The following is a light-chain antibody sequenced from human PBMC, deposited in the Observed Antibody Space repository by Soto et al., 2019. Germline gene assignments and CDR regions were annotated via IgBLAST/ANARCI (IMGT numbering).Light chain of an antibody. V-gene: IGKV1-39*01. CDR1: QSISNY. CDR2: PAS. J-gene: IGKJ1*01. CDR3: QQSYSAPHT. Sequence: DIQMTQSPSSLSASVGDRVTITCRASQSISNYLSWYQHIPGKAPKLLIYPASSLQGGVPSRFSGSGSGTDFILTISTLPPEDFATYYCQQSYSAPHTFGQGTRVEIK.